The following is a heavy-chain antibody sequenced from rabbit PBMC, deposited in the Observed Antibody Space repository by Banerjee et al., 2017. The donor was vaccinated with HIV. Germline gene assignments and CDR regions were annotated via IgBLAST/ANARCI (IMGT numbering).Heavy chain of an antibody. D-gene: IGHD1-1*01. CDR2: IDPVFYKT. CDR3: AREVYADSSAYYPSL. Sequence: QQLVESGGGLVKPGASLTLTCKASGFSFSSGLPMCWVRQAPGKGLEWIGYIDPVFYKTYYANWVNGRFTISSHNAQNTLYLRLNRLTAADTATYFCAREVYADSSAYYPSLWGPGTLVTVS. V-gene: IGHV1S7*01. J-gene: IGHJ4*01. CDR1: GFSFSSGLP.